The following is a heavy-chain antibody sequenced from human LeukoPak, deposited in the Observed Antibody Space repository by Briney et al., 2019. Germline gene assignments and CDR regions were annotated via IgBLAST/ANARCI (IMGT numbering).Heavy chain of an antibody. Sequence: SETLSLTCTVSGGSISSSSYYWGWIRQPPGKGLEWIGSIYYSGSTYYNPSLKSRVTISVDTSKNQFSLKLSSVTAADTAVYYCARDKLRYDKNGYYATLDYWGQGTLVTVSS. CDR1: GGSISSSSYY. CDR2: IYYSGST. V-gene: IGHV4-39*02. J-gene: IGHJ4*02. CDR3: ARDKLRYDKNGYYATLDY. D-gene: IGHD3-22*01.